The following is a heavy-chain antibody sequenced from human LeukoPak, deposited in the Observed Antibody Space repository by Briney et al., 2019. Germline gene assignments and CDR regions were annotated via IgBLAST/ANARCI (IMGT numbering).Heavy chain of an antibody. CDR2: IYTSGST. Sequence: PSETLSLTCTVSGGSISSYYWSWIRQPAGKGLEWIGRIYTSGSTNYNPSLKSRVTMSVDTSKNQFSLKLSSVTAADTAVYYCARDSRGYTWYNIDYWGQGTLVTVSS. V-gene: IGHV4-4*07. D-gene: IGHD1-20*01. CDR1: GGSISSYY. J-gene: IGHJ4*02. CDR3: ARDSRGYTWYNIDY.